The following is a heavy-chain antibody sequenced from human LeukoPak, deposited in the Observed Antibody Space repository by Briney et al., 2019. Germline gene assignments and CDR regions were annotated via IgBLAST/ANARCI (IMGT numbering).Heavy chain of an antibody. Sequence: PSETLSLTCAVYGGSFSGYYWSWIRQPPVKGLEWIGEINHSGSTNYNPSLKSRVTISVDTSKNQFSLKLSSVTAADTAVYYCAIGMYYDFSSGSSFDYWGQGTLVTVSS. CDR2: INHSGST. V-gene: IGHV4-34*01. J-gene: IGHJ4*02. CDR1: GGSFSGYY. CDR3: AIGMYYDFSSGSSFDY. D-gene: IGHD3-3*01.